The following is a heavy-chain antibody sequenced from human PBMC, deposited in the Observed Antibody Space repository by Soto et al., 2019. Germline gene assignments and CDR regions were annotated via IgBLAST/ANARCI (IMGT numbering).Heavy chain of an antibody. Sequence: GASVKVSFKASGYTFTSYGISWVRQAPGQGLEWMGWISAYNGNTNYAQKLQGRVTMTTDTSTSTAYMELRSLRSDDTAVYYCARDPGTNYYYGMDVWGQGTTVTVSS. CDR2: ISAYNGNT. CDR3: ARDPGTNYYYGMDV. CDR1: GYTFTSYG. J-gene: IGHJ6*02. V-gene: IGHV1-18*04.